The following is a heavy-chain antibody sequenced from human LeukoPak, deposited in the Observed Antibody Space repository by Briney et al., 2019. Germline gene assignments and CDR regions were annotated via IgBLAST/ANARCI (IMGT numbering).Heavy chain of an antibody. V-gene: IGHV1-8*01. CDR3: ASNPPRTGDFNY. CDR2: MSPNNGNT. Sequence: ASVKVSCKTSGYTFTNYDINWVRQATGQGLEWMGSMSPNNGNTGYAQKFQGRVTMTRDTSINTAYMELSSLRSEDTAVYYCASNPPRTGDFNYWGQGALVTVSS. CDR1: GYTFTNYD. J-gene: IGHJ4*02. D-gene: IGHD7-27*01.